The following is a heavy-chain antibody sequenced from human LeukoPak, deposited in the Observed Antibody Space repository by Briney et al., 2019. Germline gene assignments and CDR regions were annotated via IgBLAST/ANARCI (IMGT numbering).Heavy chain of an antibody. J-gene: IGHJ2*01. CDR2: IYTSGST. CDR3: AKEAPLDANNWYFDL. CDR1: ADSIINSY. D-gene: IGHD1-1*01. Sequence: PSETLSLTCTVSADSIINSYWSWIRQSAGKGLEWIGRIYTSGSTNYNPSLKSRVTMSVDTSKNQFSLVLTSVTAADTAVYFCAKEAPLDANNWYFDLWGRGTLVTVSS. V-gene: IGHV4-4*07.